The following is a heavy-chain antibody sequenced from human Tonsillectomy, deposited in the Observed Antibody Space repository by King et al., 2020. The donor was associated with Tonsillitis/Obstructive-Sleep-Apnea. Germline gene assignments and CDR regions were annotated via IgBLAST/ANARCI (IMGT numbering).Heavy chain of an antibody. V-gene: IGHV4-34*01. CDR1: GGSFSGYY. D-gene: IGHD3-3*02. CDR2: INHSGST. CDR3: ARRFAF. Sequence: VQLQQWGAGLLKPSETLSLTCAVYGGSFSGYYWSWIRQPPGKGLEWIGEINHSGSTNYNPSLKSRVTISVDTSKKQLSLKLSPVTAADTAVYYCARRFAFWGPCTLVTVST. J-gene: IGHJ1*01.